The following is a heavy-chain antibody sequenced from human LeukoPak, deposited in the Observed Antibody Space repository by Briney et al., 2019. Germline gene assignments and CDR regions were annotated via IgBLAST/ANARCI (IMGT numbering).Heavy chain of an antibody. D-gene: IGHD3-10*01. CDR3: ASPSHGSGSYYILHEHDYYYYYMDI. V-gene: IGHV1-69*06. CDR2: IIPIFGTA. CDR1: GGTFSSYA. J-gene: IGHJ6*03. Sequence: SVKVSCKASGGTFSSYAISWVRQAPGQGLEWMGGIIPIFGTANYAQKFQGRVTITADKSTSTAYMELSSLRSEDTAVYYCASPSHGSGSYYILHEHDYYYYYMDIWGKGTTVTVSS.